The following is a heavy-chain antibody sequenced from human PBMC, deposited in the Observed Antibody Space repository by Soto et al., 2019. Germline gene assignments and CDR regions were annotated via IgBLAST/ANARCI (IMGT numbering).Heavy chain of an antibody. D-gene: IGHD3-16*01. Sequence: EVQLLESGGGLVQPGGSLRLSCAASGFTFSSYAMSWVRQAPGKGLEWVSAISGSGGSTYYADSVKGRFTISRDNSKNTLYRQMNSLRAEDTAVYYCAKERMVVAGLANWFDPWGQGTLVTVSS. CDR2: ISGSGGST. J-gene: IGHJ5*02. CDR1: GFTFSSYA. V-gene: IGHV3-23*01. CDR3: AKERMVVAGLANWFDP.